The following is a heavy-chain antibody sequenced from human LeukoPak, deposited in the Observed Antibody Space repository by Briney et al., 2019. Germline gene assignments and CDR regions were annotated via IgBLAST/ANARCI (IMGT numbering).Heavy chain of an antibody. V-gene: IGHV1-2*02. CDR2: INPNSGGT. CDR3: VYSGGYSYGYAAFAI. J-gene: IGHJ3*02. CDR1: GYTFTGYY. Sequence: ASVKVSCKASGYTFTGYYMHWVRQAPGQGLEWMGWINPNSGGTNYAQKFQGRVTMTRDTSISTAYMELSRLRSDDTAVYYCVYSGGYSYGYAAFAIWGQGTMVTVSS. D-gene: IGHD5-18*01.